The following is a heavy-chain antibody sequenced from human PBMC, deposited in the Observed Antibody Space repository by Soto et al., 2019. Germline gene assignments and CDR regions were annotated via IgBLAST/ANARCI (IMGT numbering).Heavy chain of an antibody. V-gene: IGHV4-31*03. D-gene: IGHD3-10*01. J-gene: IGHJ3*02. Sequence: QVQLQESGPGLVKPSQTLSLTCTVSGGSISSGYYWSWIRQHPGKDLAWIGYIYYSGNTKYNPPLKSRVTISVDTSRNQFSLKLSSVTAAETAVYYCARGFGELSAFDIWGQGTMVTVSS. CDR1: GGSISSGYY. CDR3: ARGFGELSAFDI. CDR2: IYYSGNT.